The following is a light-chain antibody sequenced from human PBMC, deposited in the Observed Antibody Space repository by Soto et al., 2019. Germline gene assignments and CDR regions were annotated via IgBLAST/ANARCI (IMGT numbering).Light chain of an antibody. V-gene: IGKV3-11*01. CDR1: ESVTDY. CDR2: DVS. J-gene: IGKJ1*01. Sequence: EIVLTQSPATLSLSPGERGTLSCRASESVTDYLAWYQQKPGQAPRLLVYDVSNRAAGIPTRFSGGGSGTDFTLTISNVEHEDFEVYYCQQRSDWQWTLGQGTKVDIK. CDR3: QQRSDWQWT.